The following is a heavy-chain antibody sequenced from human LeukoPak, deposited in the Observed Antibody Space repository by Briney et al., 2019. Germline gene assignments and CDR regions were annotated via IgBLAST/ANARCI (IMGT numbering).Heavy chain of an antibody. CDR2: INHSGST. V-gene: IGHV4-34*01. Sequence: SETLSLTCAGYGGSFSGYYWSWIRQPPGKGLEWIGEINHSGSTNYNPSLKSRVTISVDTSKNQFSLKLSSVTAADTAVYYCARRSLIAAAPTTFDYWGQGTLVTVSS. J-gene: IGHJ4*02. D-gene: IGHD6-13*01. CDR1: GGSFSGYY. CDR3: ARRSLIAAAPTTFDY.